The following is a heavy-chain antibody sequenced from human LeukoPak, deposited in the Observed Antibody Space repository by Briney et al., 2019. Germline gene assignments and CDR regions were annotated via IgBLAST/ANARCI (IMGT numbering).Heavy chain of an antibody. J-gene: IGHJ5*02. CDR3: AKGGYTTWFDP. V-gene: IGHV3-23*01. CDR1: GFTFDDFV. Sequence: PGRSLRLSCVASGFTFDDFVMHWVRQAPGKGLEWVSNIRGNGGDTYYTDSVRGRFTISRDNSKNTLYLEMNSLRAEDTAVYYCAKGGYTTWFDPWGQGTLVTVSS. D-gene: IGHD2-15*01. CDR2: IRGNGGDT.